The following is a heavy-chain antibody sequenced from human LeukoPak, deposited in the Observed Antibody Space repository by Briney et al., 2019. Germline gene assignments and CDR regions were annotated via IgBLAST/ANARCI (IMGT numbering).Heavy chain of an antibody. D-gene: IGHD3-22*01. V-gene: IGHV4-39*07. CDR3: ARSVSYYHDGSARGAFDI. CDR1: GGSISSSSYY. Sequence: SETLSLTCTVSGGSISSSSYYWGWIRQPPGKGLEWIGSIYYSGSTYYNPSLKSRVTISVDTSKKQFSLKLRSVTAADTAVHYCARSVSYYHDGSARGAFDIWGQGTMVTVSS. J-gene: IGHJ3*02. CDR2: IYYSGST.